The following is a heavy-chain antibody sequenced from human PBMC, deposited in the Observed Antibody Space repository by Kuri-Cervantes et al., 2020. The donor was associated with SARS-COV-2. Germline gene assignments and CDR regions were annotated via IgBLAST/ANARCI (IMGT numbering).Heavy chain of an antibody. V-gene: IGHV1-18*01. D-gene: IGHD6-13*01. CDR2: ISAYNGNT. CDR3: ARDPIAAAGNYYYYGMDV. CDR1: GGTFSSYG. J-gene: IGHJ6*02. Sequence: GESLKISCKASGGTFSSYGISWVRQAPGQGLEWMGWISAYNGNTNYAQKLQGRVTMTTDTSTSTAYMELRSLRSDDTAVYYCARDPIAAAGNYYYYGMDVGGQGTMVTVSS.